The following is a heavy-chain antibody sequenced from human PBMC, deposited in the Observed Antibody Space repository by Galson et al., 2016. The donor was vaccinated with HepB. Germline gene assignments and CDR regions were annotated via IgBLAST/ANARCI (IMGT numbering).Heavy chain of an antibody. D-gene: IGHD5-24*01. Sequence: SLRLSCAASGFTFSSYGMTWVRQAPGKGLEWVAVINNNGDTTHFTDSVKGRFTISRDNSKNMLFLEMNGLRVEDTAIYFCAKGNGYNYRLSFEYCGQGTLVTVSS. J-gene: IGHJ4*02. CDR1: GFTFSSYG. CDR2: INNNGDTT. V-gene: IGHV3-23*01. CDR3: AKGNGYNYRLSFEY.